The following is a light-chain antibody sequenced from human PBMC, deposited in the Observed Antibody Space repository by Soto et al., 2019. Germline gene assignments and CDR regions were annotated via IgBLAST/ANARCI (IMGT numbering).Light chain of an antibody. CDR1: QSISSW. V-gene: IGKV1-5*01. Sequence: DIHMTQAPSTLSASVVDLVTITFPASQSISSWLAWYQKKPGKAPKLLIYDASSLESGVPSRFRGSGSGTEFTLTISSLQTDDFATYYCQQYNSYWTFGQGTKVDI. CDR2: DAS. J-gene: IGKJ1*01. CDR3: QQYNSYWT.